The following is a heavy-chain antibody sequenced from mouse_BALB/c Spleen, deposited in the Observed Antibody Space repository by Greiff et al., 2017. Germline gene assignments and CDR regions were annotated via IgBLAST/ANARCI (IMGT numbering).Heavy chain of an antibody. D-gene: IGHD3-1*01. V-gene: IGHV5-9-4*01. CDR1: GFTFSSYA. CDR2: ISSGGSYT. Sequence: EVMLVESGGGLVKPGGSLKLSCAASGFTFSSYAMSWVRQSPEKRLEWVAEISSGGSYTYYPDTVTGRFTISRDNAKNTLYLEMSSLRSEDTAMYYCARRSILAMDYWGQGTSVTVSS. CDR3: ARRSILAMDY. J-gene: IGHJ4*01.